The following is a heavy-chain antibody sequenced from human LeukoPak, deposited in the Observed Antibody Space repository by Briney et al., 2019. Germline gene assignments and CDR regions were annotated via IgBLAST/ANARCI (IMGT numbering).Heavy chain of an antibody. CDR2: VSSNGDKT. CDR3: GRGGYCSTTSCYEGSGDYYYGMDV. J-gene: IGHJ6*04. Sequence: PGGSLRLSCAASGFTFSYFAMHWVRQAPGKGLEYISAVSSNGDKTYYADSVKGRFSISRDNSKNTLYLQMGSLRAEDMAVYYCGRGGYCSTTSCYEGSGDYYYGMDVWGRGTTVTVSS. V-gene: IGHV3-64*02. CDR1: GFTFSYFA. D-gene: IGHD2-2*01.